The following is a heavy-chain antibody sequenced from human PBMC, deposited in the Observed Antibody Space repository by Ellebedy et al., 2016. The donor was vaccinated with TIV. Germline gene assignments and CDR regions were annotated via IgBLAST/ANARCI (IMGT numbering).Heavy chain of an antibody. D-gene: IGHD5-12*01. V-gene: IGHV3-9*02. Sequence: GGSLRLSXEGSGFSSPDYAMHWVRQIPGKGLEWVSGIYRNSGVTDYADSVKGRFTVSRDNANNSLSLQMNSLRAEDTAVYYCAAFRGYSGLYGMDVWGQGITVSVSS. CDR2: IYRNSGVT. CDR1: GFSSPDYA. CDR3: AAFRGYSGLYGMDV. J-gene: IGHJ6*02.